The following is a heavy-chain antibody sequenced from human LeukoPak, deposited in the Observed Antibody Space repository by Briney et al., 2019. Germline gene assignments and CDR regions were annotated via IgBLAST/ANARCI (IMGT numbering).Heavy chain of an antibody. CDR2: MNPNSGNT. Sequence: GASVKVSCKASGYTFTIYDTNWVRHATGQGLEWMGWMNPNSGNTGYAQKFQGRVTMTRNTSISTAYMELSSLRSEDTAVYYCARVNCSSTSCRSKCLDYWGQGTLVTVSS. CDR1: GYTFTIYD. V-gene: IGHV1-8*01. J-gene: IGHJ4*02. D-gene: IGHD2-2*01. CDR3: ARVNCSSTSCRSKCLDY.